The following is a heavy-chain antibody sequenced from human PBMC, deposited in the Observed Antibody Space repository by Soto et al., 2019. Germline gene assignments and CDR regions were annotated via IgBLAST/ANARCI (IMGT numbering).Heavy chain of an antibody. V-gene: IGHV2-5*02. CDR2: IYWDDDK. CDR1: GFSLSTSGVG. CDR3: ARPYSSGWYYRY. D-gene: IGHD6-19*01. J-gene: IGHJ4*02. Sequence: QITLKESGPTLVKPTQTLTLTCTFSGFSLSTSGVGVGWIRQPPGKALEWLALIYWDDDKRYSPSLKSRLTITKGTSKNQVVLTMTNMDPVDTATYYCARPYSSGWYYRYWGQGTLVTVSS.